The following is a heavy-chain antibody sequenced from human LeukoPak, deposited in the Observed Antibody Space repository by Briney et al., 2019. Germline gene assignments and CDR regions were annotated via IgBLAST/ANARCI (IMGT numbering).Heavy chain of an antibody. CDR3: ASSGIPGTNLDY. CDR2: INHSGST. Sequence: SETLSLTCAVYGGSFSGYYWSWIRQPPGKGLEWVGDINHSGSTNYNPSLKSRVTISVDTSKNQFSLKLSSVTAADTAVYYCASSGIPGTNLDYWGQGTLVTVSS. V-gene: IGHV4-34*01. D-gene: IGHD1-7*01. CDR1: GGSFSGYY. J-gene: IGHJ4*02.